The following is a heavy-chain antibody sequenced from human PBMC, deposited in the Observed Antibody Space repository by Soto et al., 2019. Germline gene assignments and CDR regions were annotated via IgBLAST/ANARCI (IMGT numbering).Heavy chain of an antibody. CDR1: GDSISSGGYY. J-gene: IGHJ4*02. V-gene: IGHV4-31*03. CDR2: IYYSGST. CDR3: ARAGGYGDSHLSGFNY. Sequence: QVQLQESGPGLVKPSQTLSLTCTVSGDSISSGGYYWSWIRQHPGKGLEWIGYIYYSGSTDYNPSLKRRLTISIDTSKDPVSLKLSSVTAADTAVYYWARAGGYGDSHLSGFNYWGQGTLVTVSS. D-gene: IGHD3-10*01.